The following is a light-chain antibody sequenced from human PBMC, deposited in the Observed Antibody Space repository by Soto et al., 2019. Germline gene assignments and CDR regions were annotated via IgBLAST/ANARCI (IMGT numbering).Light chain of an antibody. CDR3: QQYLDWPRT. CDR2: GAS. CDR1: QSVSSNY. J-gene: IGKJ1*01. Sequence: EIVLTQSPGTLSLSPGERATLSCRASQSVSSNYLAWYQQKPGQAPRLLIYGASSRATGIPDRFSGSGTGTVFTLTISSLQSDDFAVYYCQQYLDWPRTFGQGTKVAIK. V-gene: IGKV3-20*01.